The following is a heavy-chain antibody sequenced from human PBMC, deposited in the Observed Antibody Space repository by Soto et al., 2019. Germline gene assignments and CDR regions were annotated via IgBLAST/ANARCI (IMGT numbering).Heavy chain of an antibody. CDR3: ARLSYSSSHQDYYYGMDV. V-gene: IGHV1-69*13. CDR2: IIPIFGTA. CDR1: GGTFSSYA. D-gene: IGHD6-6*01. J-gene: IGHJ6*02. Sequence: ASVKVSCKASGGTFSSYAISWVRQAPGQVLEWMGGIIPIFGTANYAQKFQGRVTITADESTSTAYMELSSLRSEDTAVYYCARLSYSSSHQDYYYGMDVWGQGTTVTVSS.